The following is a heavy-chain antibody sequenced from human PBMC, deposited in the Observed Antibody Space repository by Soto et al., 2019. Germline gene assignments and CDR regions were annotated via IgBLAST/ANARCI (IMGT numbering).Heavy chain of an antibody. CDR1: CGSFSGYY. Sequence: PSETLSLTCAVYCGSFSGYYWSWIRQPPGKGLEWIGEINHSGSTNYNPSLKSRVTISVDTSKNQFSLKLSSVTAADTAVYYCARGPSLYYFGSGSLLGDYYGMDVWGQGTTVTVSS. CDR3: ARGPSLYYFGSGSLLGDYYGMDV. D-gene: IGHD3-10*01. J-gene: IGHJ6*02. CDR2: INHSGST. V-gene: IGHV4-34*01.